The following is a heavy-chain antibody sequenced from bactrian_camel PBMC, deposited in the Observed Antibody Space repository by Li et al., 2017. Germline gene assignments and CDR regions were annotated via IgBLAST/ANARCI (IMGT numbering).Heavy chain of an antibody. CDR3: AADRLRCLTPKWDGEYEY. D-gene: IGHD8*01. CDR2: LGIVGST. J-gene: IGHJ4*01. CDR1: DRQFTICG. V-gene: IGHV3S53*01. Sequence: HVQLVESGGGLVEAGGSLHLSCLIQDRQFTICGFGWFRQPQHGAREQVATLGIVGSTVYSDSVKGRFTISQDKAKNTVYLEMHNLHPEDTAMYYCAADRLRCLTPKWDGEYEYWAQGTQVTVS.